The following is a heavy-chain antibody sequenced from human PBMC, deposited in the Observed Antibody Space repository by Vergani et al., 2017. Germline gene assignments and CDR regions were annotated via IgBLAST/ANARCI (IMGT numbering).Heavy chain of an antibody. D-gene: IGHD5-12*01. Sequence: EEHLVESGGGLVTPGGSLRLSCAASGFSFPGYAMSWVRQAPGKGLEWVSSVSGSSATPYYADSVKGRFIISRDNSKNTLHLQMNSLRADDTAVYYCTKGSRGYTGYFFDYWGQGTLATVSS. J-gene: IGHJ4*02. CDR1: GFSFPGYA. V-gene: IGHV3-23*04. CDR2: VSGSSATP. CDR3: TKGSRGYTGYFFDY.